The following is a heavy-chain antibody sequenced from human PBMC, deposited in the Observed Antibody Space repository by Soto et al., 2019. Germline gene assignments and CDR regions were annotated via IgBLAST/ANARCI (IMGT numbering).Heavy chain of an antibody. V-gene: IGHV1-8*01. J-gene: IGHJ6*02. D-gene: IGHD3-10*02. Sequence: GASVKVSCKASGYTFTSYDINWVRQATGQGLEWMGWMNPNSGNTVYAQKFQGRVTMTRNTSIRTAYMELSSLRSEDTVVYYCAREALFRMDVWGQGTTVTVSS. CDR3: AREALFRMDV. CDR2: MNPNSGNT. CDR1: GYTFTSYD.